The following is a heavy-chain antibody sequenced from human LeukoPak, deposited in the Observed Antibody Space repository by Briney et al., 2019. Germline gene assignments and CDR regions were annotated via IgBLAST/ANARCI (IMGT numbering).Heavy chain of an antibody. D-gene: IGHD1-1*01. J-gene: IGHJ4*02. CDR2: ISYDGSNK. CDR3: AIENYWNDFPDFDH. CDR1: GFTFSSYA. Sequence: GGSLRLSCAASGFTFSSYAMHWVRQAPGKGLEWVAVISYDGSNKYYADSVKGRFTISRDNSKNTLYLQMNSLSAEGTAVYYWAIENYWNDFPDFDHWGQGTLVTVSS. V-gene: IGHV3-30-3*01.